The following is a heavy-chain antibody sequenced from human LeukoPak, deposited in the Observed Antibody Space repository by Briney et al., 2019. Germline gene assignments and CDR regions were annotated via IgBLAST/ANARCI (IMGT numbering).Heavy chain of an antibody. Sequence: SETLSLTCTVSGGSIRSYYWSWLRQPPGKGLEWIGYIYYSGSTNYNPSLKSRVTISVDTSKNQFSLKLSSVTAADTAVYYCARGVDRYYYGSGSYYYMDVGGKGTTVTVS. CDR1: GGSIRSYY. CDR3: ARGVDRYYYGSGSYYYMDV. CDR2: IYYSGST. V-gene: IGHV4-59*01. J-gene: IGHJ6*03. D-gene: IGHD3-10*01.